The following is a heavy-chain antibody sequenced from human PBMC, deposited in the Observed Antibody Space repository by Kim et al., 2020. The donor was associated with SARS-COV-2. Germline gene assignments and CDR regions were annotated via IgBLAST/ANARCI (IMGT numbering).Heavy chain of an antibody. CDR2: INPNSGGT. CDR1: GYTFTGYY. J-gene: IGHJ6*02. V-gene: IGHV1-2*06. D-gene: IGHD3-10*01. CDR3: ARGDLWYLSGGMDV. Sequence: ASVKVSCKASGYTFTGYYMHWVRQAPGQGLEWMGRINPNSGGTNYAQKFQGRVTMTRDTSISTAYMELSRLRSDDTAVYYCARGDLWYLSGGMDVWGQGTTVTVSS.